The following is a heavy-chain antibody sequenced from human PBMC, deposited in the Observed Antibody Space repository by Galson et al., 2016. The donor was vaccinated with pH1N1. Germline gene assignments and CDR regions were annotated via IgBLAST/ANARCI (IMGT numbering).Heavy chain of an antibody. D-gene: IGHD4-17*01. J-gene: IGHJ6*02. V-gene: IGHV3-33*06. Sequence: SLRLSCAASGFIFKNYGMHWVRQAPGKGLEWVARIWYDGSVTYHADSVMGRFTISRDNSKNTLYLQMNSLRAEDTAVYYCANERHGDYALLYGMDVWGQGTTVIVSS. CDR3: ANERHGDYALLYGMDV. CDR2: IWYDGSVT. CDR1: GFIFKNYG.